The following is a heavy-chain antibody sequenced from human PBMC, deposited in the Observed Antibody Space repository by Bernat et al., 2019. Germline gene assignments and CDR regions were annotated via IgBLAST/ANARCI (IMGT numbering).Heavy chain of an antibody. V-gene: IGHV3-30*18. CDR1: GFTFSSYG. D-gene: IGHD5-18*01. CDR3: AKENTWDVDTAMPGDY. CDR2: ISYDGSNK. Sequence: QVQLVESGGGVVQPGRSLRLSCAASGFTFSSYGMHSVRQAPGKGLEWVAVISYDGSNKYYADSVKGRFTISRDNSKNTLYLQMNSLRAEDTAVYYCAKENTWDVDTAMPGDYWGQGTLVTVSS. J-gene: IGHJ4*02.